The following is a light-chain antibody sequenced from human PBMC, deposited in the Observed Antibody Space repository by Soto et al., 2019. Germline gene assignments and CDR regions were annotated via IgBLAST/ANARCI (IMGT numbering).Light chain of an antibody. CDR3: QQSSSTPIT. CDR2: AAS. V-gene: IGKV1-39*01. J-gene: IGKJ3*01. Sequence: DIQMTQSPAALSASVGDRVTITCRASQSISSYLNWYQQKPGKAPKVLIYAASSLQSGVPSRFSGSGSGTDFTLTISSLKPEDYATYYCQQSSSTPITFGPGTKVDI. CDR1: QSISSY.